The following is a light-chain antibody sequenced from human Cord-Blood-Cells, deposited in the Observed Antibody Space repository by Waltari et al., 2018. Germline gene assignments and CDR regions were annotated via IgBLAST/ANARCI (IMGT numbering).Light chain of an antibody. CDR3: QQYDNLPLT. V-gene: IGKV1-33*01. Sequence: DIQMTQSPSSLSASLGDRVTITCQASQDISNYLNWYQQKPGKAPKLLIYDASNLETGVPSRFIGSGSGTDFTFTISSLQPEDIATYYCQQYDNLPLTFRGGTKVEIK. CDR2: DAS. CDR1: QDISNY. J-gene: IGKJ4*02.